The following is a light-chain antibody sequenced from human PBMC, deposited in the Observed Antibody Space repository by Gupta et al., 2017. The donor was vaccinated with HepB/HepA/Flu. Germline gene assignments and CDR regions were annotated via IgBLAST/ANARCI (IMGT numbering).Light chain of an antibody. J-gene: IGKJ1*01. CDR2: VAS. Sequence: LVFTPSPATLSLSPWQRAALSCRASQSVSTYLAWYQQKPGTSRRLSLLVASNGSPGIPARFSSSGSGTAVTLTISRLEHEDFAVYYCQQRSNWPPWTFGQGTKVEIK. CDR1: QSVSTY. V-gene: IGKV3-11*01. CDR3: QQRSNWPPWT.